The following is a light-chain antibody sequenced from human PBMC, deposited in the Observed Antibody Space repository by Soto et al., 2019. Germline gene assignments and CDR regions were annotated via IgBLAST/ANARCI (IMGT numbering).Light chain of an antibody. CDR3: SSYTSSSSPYV. J-gene: IGLJ1*01. CDR2: DVS. V-gene: IGLV2-14*01. CDR1: SSDVGGYNY. Sequence: QSALTQPASVSGSPGQSITISCTGTSSDVGGYNYVSWYQQHPGKAPKLMIYDVSNRPPGVSNRFSGSKSGNTASLTISGLQAEDEADYYCSSYTSSSSPYVFGTGTKVTVL.